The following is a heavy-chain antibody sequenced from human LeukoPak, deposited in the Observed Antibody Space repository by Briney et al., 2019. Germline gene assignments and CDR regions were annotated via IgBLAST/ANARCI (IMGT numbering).Heavy chain of an antibody. J-gene: IGHJ4*02. CDR2: IKQDGSEK. V-gene: IGHV3-7*05. Sequence: PGGSLRLSCAASGFTFSSYWMSWVRQAPGKGLEWVANIKQDGSEKYYVDSVKGRFTISRDSAKNSLYLQMNSLGAEDTAMYYCARWGFTGTYYYFDYWGQGTLVTVSS. CDR1: GFTFSSYW. CDR3: ARWGFTGTYYYFDY. D-gene: IGHD1-7*01.